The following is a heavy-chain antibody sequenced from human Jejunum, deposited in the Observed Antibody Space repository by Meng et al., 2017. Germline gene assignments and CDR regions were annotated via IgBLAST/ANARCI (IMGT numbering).Heavy chain of an antibody. J-gene: IGHJ4*02. D-gene: IGHD2-2*03. V-gene: IGHV4-30-2*01. Sequence: QLQLQQSGPGLVKPSQTLSLTCAVSGGSINSDGYTWSWIRQPPGKGLEWIGYINHTGSPYYNPSLKCRLTISVDRSENQFSLKLSSVTAADTAVYYCARMDSAFHYFDYWGQGTLVTVSS. CDR2: INHTGSP. CDR3: ARMDSAFHYFDY. CDR1: GGSINSDGYT.